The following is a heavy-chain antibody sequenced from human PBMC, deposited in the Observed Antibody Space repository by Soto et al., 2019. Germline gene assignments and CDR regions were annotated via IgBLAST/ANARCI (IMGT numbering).Heavy chain of an antibody. CDR2: ISPDESTT. Sequence: GGSLRLSCAASGFTFSTYWFHWVRQAPGKGLVWVSRISPDESTTTYADSVKGRFTISRDNAKSTLYMQMNSLRVEDTAVYYCIRDFDGPDDHWGQGTLVTVSS. V-gene: IGHV3-74*03. CDR1: GFTFSTYW. CDR3: IRDFDGPDDH. J-gene: IGHJ4*02.